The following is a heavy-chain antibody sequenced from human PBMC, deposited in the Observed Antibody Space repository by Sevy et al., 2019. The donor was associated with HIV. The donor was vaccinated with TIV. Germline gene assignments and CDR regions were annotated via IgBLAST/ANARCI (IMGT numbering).Heavy chain of an antibody. J-gene: IGHJ4*02. CDR3: SRSNGYTRPSDY. CDR1: GYTFTAYV. CDR2: INAGNGNT. D-gene: IGHD3-16*01. Sequence: ASVKVSCKASGYTFTAYVIQWVRQAPGQSLEWMGWINAGNGNTKYSQKFQGRVTLSRDTSASTVYMEFNSLSSEDTAVYFCSRSNGYTRPSDYWGQGTRVTVSS. V-gene: IGHV1-3*01.